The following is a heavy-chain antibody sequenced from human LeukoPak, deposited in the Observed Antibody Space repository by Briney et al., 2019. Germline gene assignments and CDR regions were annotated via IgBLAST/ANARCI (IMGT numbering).Heavy chain of an antibody. CDR3: ARDFYGDDGHHPFDY. D-gene: IGHD2/OR15-2a*01. J-gene: IGHJ4*02. Sequence: SETLSLTCSLSTGSISNYYWNWIRQPAGEGLEWIGRIYAGGITNYNPSLKSRVTFSMDKSTNHFSLNLKSVTAADTVFYYCARDFYGDDGHHPFDYWGQGIQVTVSS. V-gene: IGHV4-4*07. CDR1: TGSISNYY. CDR2: IYAGGIT.